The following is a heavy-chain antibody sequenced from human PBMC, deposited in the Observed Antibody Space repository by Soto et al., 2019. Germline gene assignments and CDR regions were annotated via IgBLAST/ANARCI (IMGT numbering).Heavy chain of an antibody. Sequence: ASVKVSCKASGYTFTSYYMHWVRQAPGQGLEWMGIINPSGGSTSYAQKLQGRVTMTRDTSTSTVYMEMSSLRSEDTAVYYRACLAAAGIDPKANYYYYGMDVWGQGTTVTVSS. CDR1: GYTFTSYY. V-gene: IGHV1-46*01. D-gene: IGHD6-13*01. CDR2: INPSGGST. CDR3: ACLAAAGIDPKANYYYYGMDV. J-gene: IGHJ6*02.